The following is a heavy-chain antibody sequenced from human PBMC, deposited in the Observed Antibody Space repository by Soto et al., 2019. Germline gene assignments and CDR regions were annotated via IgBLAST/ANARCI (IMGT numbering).Heavy chain of an antibody. CDR1: GFTFSSYG. CDR2: IWYDGSNK. CDR3: ARVAGTTPNYYGMDV. D-gene: IGHD1-1*01. Sequence: QVQLVESGGGVVQPGRSLRLSCAASGFTFSSYGMHWVRQAPGKGLEWVAVIWYDGSNKYYADSVKGRFTISRDNSKNTLYLQMNSLGAEDTAVYYCARVAGTTPNYYGMDVWGQGTTVTVSS. V-gene: IGHV3-33*01. J-gene: IGHJ6*02.